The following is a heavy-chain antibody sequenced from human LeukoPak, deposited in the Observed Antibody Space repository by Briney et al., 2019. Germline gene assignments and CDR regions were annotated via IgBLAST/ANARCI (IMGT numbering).Heavy chain of an antibody. CDR2: IKQDGSEK. CDR1: GFTFSSYW. D-gene: IGHD6-13*01. V-gene: IGHV3-7*01. CDR3: ARVKLGVSGRYYYYYMDV. Sequence: GGSLRLSCAASGFTFSSYWMSWVRQAPGKGLEWVANIKQDGSEKYYVDSVKGRFTISRDNAKNSLYLQMNSLRAEDTAVYYCARVKLGVSGRYYYYYMDVWGKGTTVTISS. J-gene: IGHJ6*03.